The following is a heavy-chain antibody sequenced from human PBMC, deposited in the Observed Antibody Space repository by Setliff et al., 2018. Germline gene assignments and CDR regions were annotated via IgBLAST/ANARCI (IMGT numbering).Heavy chain of an antibody. J-gene: IGHJ4*02. Sequence: SETLSLICTVPGASINSLSWWSWVRQSPGKGLEWIGEIYHDGNDKFYPSVHYSPSLESRVTISIDKSNNQFSLKMTPMTAADTAVYYCAKGGGRYHSDSWGQGILVTVSS. CDR1: GASINSLSW. V-gene: IGHV4-4*02. CDR3: AKGGGRYHSDS. D-gene: IGHD1-1*01. CDR2: IYHDGND.